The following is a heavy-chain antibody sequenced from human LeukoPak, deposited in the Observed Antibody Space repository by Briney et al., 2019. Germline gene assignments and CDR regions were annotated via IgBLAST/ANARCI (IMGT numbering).Heavy chain of an antibody. CDR3: ARDYYDSSGAGSL. D-gene: IGHD3-22*01. V-gene: IGHV3-66*02. CDR1: GFTVSSNY. J-gene: IGHJ4*02. Sequence: GGSLRLSCAASGFTVSSNYMSWVRQAPGKGLEWVSVIYSGGSTYYADSVKGRFTISRDNSENTLYLQMNSLRAEDTAVYYCARDYYDSSGAGSLWGQGTLVTVSS. CDR2: IYSGGST.